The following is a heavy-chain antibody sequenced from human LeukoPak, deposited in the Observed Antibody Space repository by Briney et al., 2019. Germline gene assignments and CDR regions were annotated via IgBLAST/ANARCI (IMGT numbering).Heavy chain of an antibody. CDR2: VYLGDSET. V-gene: IGHV5-51*01. CDR1: GYSSTSSW. D-gene: IGHD5-18*01. CDR3: ARKRDTAMIDY. Sequence: GESLKISCKGSGYSSTSSWIGWVRQMPGKGLDWMGIVYLGDSETRYSPSSQGQVTISADKSINTAYLQWSSLKASDTAMYYCARKRDTAMIDYWGQGTLVTVSS. J-gene: IGHJ4*02.